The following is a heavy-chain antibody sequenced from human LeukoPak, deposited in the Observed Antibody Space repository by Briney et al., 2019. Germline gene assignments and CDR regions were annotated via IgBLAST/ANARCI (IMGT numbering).Heavy chain of an antibody. CDR3: AKASTLWAQEYYFDY. J-gene: IGHJ4*02. D-gene: IGHD2/OR15-2a*01. V-gene: IGHV3-21*04. CDR2: ISSSSSYI. CDR1: GFTFSSYS. Sequence: GGSLRLSCAASGFTFSSYSMNWVRQAPGKGLEWVSSISSSSSYIYYADSVKGRFTISRDNSKNTLYLQMNSLRAEDTAVYYCAKASTLWAQEYYFDYWGQGTLVTVSS.